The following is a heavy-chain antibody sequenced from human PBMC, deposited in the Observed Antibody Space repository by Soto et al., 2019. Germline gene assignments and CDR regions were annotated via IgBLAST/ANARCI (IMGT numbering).Heavy chain of an antibody. J-gene: IGHJ4*02. D-gene: IGHD3-9*01. Sequence: VQLVESGGGLVQPGGSLRLSCAASGFTFSSYWMSWVRQAPGKGLEWVANIKQDGSEKYYVDSVKGRFTISRDNAKNSLYLQMNSLRAEGTAVYYCARDGLDYDILTGYSQEYYFDYWGQGTLVTVSS. CDR3: ARDGLDYDILTGYSQEYYFDY. V-gene: IGHV3-7*01. CDR2: IKQDGSEK. CDR1: GFTFSSYW.